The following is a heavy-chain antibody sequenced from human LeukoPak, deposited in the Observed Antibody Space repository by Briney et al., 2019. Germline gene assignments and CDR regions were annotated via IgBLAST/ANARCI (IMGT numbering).Heavy chain of an antibody. J-gene: IGHJ5*02. CDR3: ARDLDGYRSGNGA. Sequence: PGRSLRLSCTASGFTFGDYAMNWVRQAPGKGLEWVSRINTDGSSTDYADSVKGRFTISRDNAKNTLYLQMNSLRAEDTAVYYCARDLDGYRSGNGAWGQGTLVTVSS. CDR1: GFTFGDYA. D-gene: IGHD5-12*01. V-gene: IGHV3-74*01. CDR2: INTDGSST.